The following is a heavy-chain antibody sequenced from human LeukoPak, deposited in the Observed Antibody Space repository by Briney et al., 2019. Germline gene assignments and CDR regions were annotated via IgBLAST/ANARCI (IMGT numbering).Heavy chain of an antibody. V-gene: IGHV3-7*01. CDR3: ARGKRLQYYFDY. Sequence: GGSLRLSCAASEFTFSSYWMSWVRQAPGKGLEWVANIKQDGSEKYYVDSVKGRFTISRDNAKNSLYLQMNSLRAEDTAVYYCARGKRLQYYFDYWGQGTLVTVSS. CDR2: IKQDGSEK. CDR1: EFTFSSYW. J-gene: IGHJ4*02.